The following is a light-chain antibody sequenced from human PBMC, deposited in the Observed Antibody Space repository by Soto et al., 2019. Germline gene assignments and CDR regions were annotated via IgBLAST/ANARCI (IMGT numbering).Light chain of an antibody. CDR3: QQYDTSPIT. Sequence: EIVLTQSPGTLSLSPGERATLSCRASQSVSSSYLAWYQQKPGQAPRLLIYGASSRATGIPDRFSGSGSGTDFTATISTLEPEDFAVYYCQQYDTSPITFGQGTRLEIK. CDR1: QSVSSSY. J-gene: IGKJ5*01. V-gene: IGKV3-20*01. CDR2: GAS.